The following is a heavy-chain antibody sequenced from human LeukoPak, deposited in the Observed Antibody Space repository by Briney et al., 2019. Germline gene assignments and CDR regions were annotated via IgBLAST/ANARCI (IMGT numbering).Heavy chain of an antibody. D-gene: IGHD5-18*01. Sequence: GGFLRLSCAASGFTFSSYAMHWVRQAPGKGLEWVAVISYDGSNKYYADSVKGRFTISRDNSKNTLYLQMNSLRAEDTAVYYCARARIQLWSPDYWGQGTLVTVSS. CDR1: GFTFSSYA. J-gene: IGHJ4*02. CDR2: ISYDGSNK. CDR3: ARARIQLWSPDY. V-gene: IGHV3-30-3*01.